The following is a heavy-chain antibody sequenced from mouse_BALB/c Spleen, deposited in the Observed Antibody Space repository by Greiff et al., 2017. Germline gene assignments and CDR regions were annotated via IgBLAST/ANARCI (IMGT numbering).Heavy chain of an antibody. Sequence: QVQLKQSGPGLVAPSQSLSITCTVSGFSLTGYGVNWVRQPPGKGLEWLGMIWGDGSTDYNSALKSRLSISKDNSKSQVFLKMNSLQTDDTARYYCARDFPGVPRYYAMDYWGQGTSVTVSS. CDR3: ARDFPGVPRYYAMDY. CDR1: GFSLTGYG. CDR2: IWGDGST. V-gene: IGHV2-6-7*01. J-gene: IGHJ4*01. D-gene: IGHD2-14*01.